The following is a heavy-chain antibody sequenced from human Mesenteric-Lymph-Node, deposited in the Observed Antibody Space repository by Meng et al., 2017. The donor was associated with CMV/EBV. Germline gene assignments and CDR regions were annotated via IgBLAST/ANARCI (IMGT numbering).Heavy chain of an antibody. Sequence: GESLKISCAASGFTINNYWMCWVRQAPGKGLEWVANIKGDGSEQKYVDSVKGRFTISRDNAKNSLSLQMNSLRAEDTAVYYCARGGYGMGGMDVWGQGTTVTVSS. CDR1: GFTINNYW. J-gene: IGHJ6*02. D-gene: IGHD1-26*01. CDR3: ARGGYGMGGMDV. V-gene: IGHV3-7*03. CDR2: IKGDGSEQ.